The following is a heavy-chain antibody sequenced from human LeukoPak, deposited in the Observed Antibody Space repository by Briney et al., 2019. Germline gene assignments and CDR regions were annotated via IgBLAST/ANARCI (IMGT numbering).Heavy chain of an antibody. CDR3: AGSQPYYYDSSCYYGL. CDR2: IIPIFGTA. J-gene: IGHJ4*02. D-gene: IGHD3-22*01. V-gene: IGHV1-69*05. CDR1: GGTYSSYA. Sequence: SVKVSCKASGGTYSSYAISWVRQAPGQGLEWMGVIIPIFGTANYAQKFQGRVTITTDESTSTAYMELSSLRSEDTAVYYCAGSQPYYYDSSCYYGLWGQGTLVTVSS.